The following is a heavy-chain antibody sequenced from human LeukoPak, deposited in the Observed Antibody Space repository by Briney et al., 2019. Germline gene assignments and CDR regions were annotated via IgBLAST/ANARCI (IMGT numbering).Heavy chain of an antibody. D-gene: IGHD7-27*01. CDR1: GFIFSSYA. Sequence: PGRSLRLSCAASGFIFSSYAMHWVRQAPGKGLEWVTVISYDGSNKYYADSVKGRFTISRDNSKNTLYLQMNSLRAEDTAVYYCANSETGPLGAFDIWGQGTMVTVSS. V-gene: IGHV3-30-3*01. J-gene: IGHJ3*02. CDR2: ISYDGSNK. CDR3: ANSETGPLGAFDI.